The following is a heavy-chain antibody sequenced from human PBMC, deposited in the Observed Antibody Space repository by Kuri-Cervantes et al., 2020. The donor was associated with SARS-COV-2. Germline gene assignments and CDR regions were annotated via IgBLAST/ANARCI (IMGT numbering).Heavy chain of an antibody. Sequence: ASVKVSCKASGYTFTSYGISWVRQAPGQGLEWMGWISAYNGNTNYAQKLQGRVTMTTDTSTSTAYMELRSLRSDDTAVYYCARGRYDFWSGPLDAFDIWGQGTMVTVS. D-gene: IGHD3-3*01. CDR3: ARGRYDFWSGPLDAFDI. J-gene: IGHJ3*02. V-gene: IGHV1-18*01. CDR2: ISAYNGNT. CDR1: GYTFTSYG.